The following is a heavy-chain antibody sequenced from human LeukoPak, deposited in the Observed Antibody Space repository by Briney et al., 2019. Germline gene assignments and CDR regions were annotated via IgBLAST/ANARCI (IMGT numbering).Heavy chain of an antibody. Sequence: GGSLRLSCAASGFTFRSYSMNWVRQAPGKGLEWVSSISDSSSYIYYADSMKGRFTISRDNAKNSLYLQMHSLRAEDTAVYYCARGGIAAEFDYWGQGTLVTVSS. CDR1: GFTFRSYS. V-gene: IGHV3-21*01. J-gene: IGHJ4*02. CDR3: ARGGIAAEFDY. D-gene: IGHD6-13*01. CDR2: ISDSSSYI.